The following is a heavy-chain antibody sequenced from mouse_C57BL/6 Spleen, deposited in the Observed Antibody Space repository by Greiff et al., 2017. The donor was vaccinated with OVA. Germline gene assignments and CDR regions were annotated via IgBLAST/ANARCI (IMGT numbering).Heavy chain of an antibody. V-gene: IGHV5-4*01. CDR2: ISDGGSYT. CDR3: ARDETGRYFDV. Sequence: EVQRVESGGGLVKPGGSLKLSCAASGFTFSSYAMSWVRQTPEKRLEWVATISDGGSYTYYPDNVKGRFTISRDNAKNNLYLQMSHLKSEDTAMYYCARDETGRYFDVWGTGTTVTVSS. J-gene: IGHJ1*03. CDR1: GFTFSSYA.